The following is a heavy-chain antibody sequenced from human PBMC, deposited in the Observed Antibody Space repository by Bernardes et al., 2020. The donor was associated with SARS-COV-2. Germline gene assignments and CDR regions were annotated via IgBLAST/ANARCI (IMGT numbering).Heavy chain of an antibody. D-gene: IGHD3-10*01. V-gene: IGHV5-51*01. CDR1: GYSFTSYW. CDR2: IYPGDSDT. CDR3: ARDTYYYGSGTYYYYGMDV. Sequence: GESLKISCKGSGYSFTSYWIGWVRQMPGKGLEWMGIIYPGDSDTRYSPSFQGQVPISADKSISTAYLQWSSLKASDTAMYYCARDTYYYGSGTYYYYGMDVWGQGTTVTVSS. J-gene: IGHJ6*02.